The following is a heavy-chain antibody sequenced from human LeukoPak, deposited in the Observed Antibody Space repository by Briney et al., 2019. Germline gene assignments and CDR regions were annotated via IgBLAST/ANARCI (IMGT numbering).Heavy chain of an antibody. J-gene: IGHJ4*02. CDR1: GFTFSNVW. Sequence: PGGSLRLSCAASGFTFSNVWMSWVRQAPGKGLEWVGRIKSKTDGGTIDYAAPVKGRFTISRDDSKNTLYLQMNSLKTEDTAVYYCTTLSYGGTFDYWGQGTLVTVSS. V-gene: IGHV3-15*01. CDR2: IKSKTDGGTI. D-gene: IGHD4-23*01. CDR3: TTLSYGGTFDY.